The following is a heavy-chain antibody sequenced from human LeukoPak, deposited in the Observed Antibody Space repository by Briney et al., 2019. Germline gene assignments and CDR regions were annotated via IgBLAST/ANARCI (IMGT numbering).Heavy chain of an antibody. V-gene: IGHV3-23*01. J-gene: IGHJ4*02. Sequence: QLGGSLKLSCAASGFIFRSYAMSWVRQAPGKGLEWVSGISGSGGSTYYADSVKGRFTISRDNSKSTLYLQMNSLRAEDTGVYYCAKDGEIWGQGTLVTVSS. CDR1: GFIFRSYA. D-gene: IGHD3-10*01. CDR2: ISGSGGST. CDR3: AKDGEI.